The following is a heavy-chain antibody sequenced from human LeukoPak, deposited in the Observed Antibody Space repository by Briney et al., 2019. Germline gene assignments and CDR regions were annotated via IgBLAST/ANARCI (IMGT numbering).Heavy chain of an antibody. CDR2: MNPNSGNT. Sequence: ASVKVSCKASGYTFTSYDINWVRQATGQGLEWRGWMNPNSGNTGYAQKFQGRVTITRNTSISTAYMELRSLRSEDTAVYYCARFGPTVGDYHRGSDYWGQGTLVTVSS. V-gene: IGHV1-8*03. CDR3: ARFGPTVGDYHRGSDY. D-gene: IGHD4-17*01. CDR1: GYTFTSYD. J-gene: IGHJ4*02.